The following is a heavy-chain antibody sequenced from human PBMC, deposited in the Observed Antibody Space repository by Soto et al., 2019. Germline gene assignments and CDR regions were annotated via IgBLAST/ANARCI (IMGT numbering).Heavy chain of an antibody. D-gene: IGHD1-26*01. V-gene: IGHV5-10-1*01. CDR3: ARHSDLFPHYLYNGMEF. Sequence: PGSSLKISCNGSGHNFNTYWISWVRQMPGRGLEWMGRIDPSASYTIYSPSLQGHVTISVDKSLSTAYLQWSSLKASDTAVYYCARHSDLFPHYLYNGMEFWGQGTKVTVSS. CDR2: IDPSASYT. CDR1: GHNFNTYW. J-gene: IGHJ6*02.